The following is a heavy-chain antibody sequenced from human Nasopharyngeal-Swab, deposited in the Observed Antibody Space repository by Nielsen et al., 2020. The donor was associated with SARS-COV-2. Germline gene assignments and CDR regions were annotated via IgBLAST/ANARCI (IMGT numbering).Heavy chain of an antibody. D-gene: IGHD3-10*01. CDR1: GFTFTNYE. CDR2: IGISGSHK. Sequence: GGSLRLSCAVSGFTFTNYEIHWVRQAPGKGLEWVSYIGISGSHKYYADSVKGRFTISRDNAKNSLSLQMNSLRAEDTAVYYCARDVQRGFDSWGQGTLVTVSS. V-gene: IGHV3-48*03. J-gene: IGHJ4*02. CDR3: ARDVQRGFDS.